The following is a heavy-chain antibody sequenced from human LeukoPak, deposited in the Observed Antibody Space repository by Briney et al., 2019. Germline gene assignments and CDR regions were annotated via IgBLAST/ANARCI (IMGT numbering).Heavy chain of an antibody. D-gene: IGHD5-18*01. CDR3: ARQVTFGYAYAYYFDY. CDR2: IYDSGST. V-gene: IGHV4-39*01. J-gene: IGHJ4*02. Sequence: SETLSLTCTVSGGSIRSSYYYWGWIRQPPGKGLEWIGSIYDSGSTYYNPSLKSRVTISVDTSKNQFSLKLNSVTAADAAVYYCARQVTFGYAYAYYFDYWGQGSLVTVSS. CDR1: GGSIRSSYYY.